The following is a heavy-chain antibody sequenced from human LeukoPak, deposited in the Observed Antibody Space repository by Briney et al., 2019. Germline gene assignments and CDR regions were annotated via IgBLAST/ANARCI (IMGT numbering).Heavy chain of an antibody. J-gene: IGHJ4*02. D-gene: IGHD2-15*01. CDR1: GFTFSSYW. V-gene: IGHV3-74*01. CDR2: INTDGSST. CDR3: AKESPYCHGTDCRIYYFDS. Sequence: GGSLRLSCAASGFTFSSYWMHWVRQAPGKGLVWVSRINTDGSSTSYADSVKGRFTISRDNSKDTLSLQMNSLRAEDTAVYYCAKESPYCHGTDCRIYYFDSWGQGILVTVSS.